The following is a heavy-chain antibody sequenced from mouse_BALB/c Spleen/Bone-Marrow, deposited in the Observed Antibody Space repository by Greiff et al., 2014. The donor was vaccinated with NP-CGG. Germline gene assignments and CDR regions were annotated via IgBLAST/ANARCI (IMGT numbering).Heavy chain of an antibody. CDR2: ISPSNGRS. D-gene: IGHD2-12*01. V-gene: IGHV1S81*02. CDR1: GYSFTSYW. J-gene: IGHJ4*01. CDR3: TRSELRRGGYALDY. Sequence: QVQLQQPRAELVKPGASVKLSCKASGYSFTSYWMHWVKQRPGQGLEWIGEISPSNGRSNYNEKFKSKATLTVDKSSSTAYMQLSGLTSEDSAVYYCTRSELRRGGYALDYWGLGPQSPSPQ.